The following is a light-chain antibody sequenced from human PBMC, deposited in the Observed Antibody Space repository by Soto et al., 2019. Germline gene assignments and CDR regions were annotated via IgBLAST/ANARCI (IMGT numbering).Light chain of an antibody. V-gene: IGLV2-14*01. Sequence: QSVLTQPASVSGSPGQSITISCTGTSSDVGGYNYVSWYQQPPGNAPKLMIYDVSHRPSGVSNRFSGSKSGNTASLTISGLQAEDEADYYCSAYTSSLTLVVFGGGTKLTVL. CDR2: DVS. CDR1: SSDVGGYNY. CDR3: SAYTSSLTLVV. J-gene: IGLJ2*01.